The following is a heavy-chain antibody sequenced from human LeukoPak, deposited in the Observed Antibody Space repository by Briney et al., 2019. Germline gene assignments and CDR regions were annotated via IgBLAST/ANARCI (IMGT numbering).Heavy chain of an antibody. CDR2: ISSSGNTT. V-gene: IGHV3-11*04. CDR3: AKDGGSSWYFDY. J-gene: IGHJ4*02. Sequence: MSGGSLRLSCAASGFTFSDYYMSWIRQAPGKGLEWVSYISSSGNTTYHADSVKGRFTISRDNAKNSLYLQMSSLRAEDTAVYYCAKDGGSSWYFDYWGQGTLVTVSS. CDR1: GFTFSDYY. D-gene: IGHD6-13*01.